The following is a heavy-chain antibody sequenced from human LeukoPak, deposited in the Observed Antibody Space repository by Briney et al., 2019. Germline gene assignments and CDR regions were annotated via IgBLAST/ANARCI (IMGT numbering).Heavy chain of an antibody. CDR2: IWYDGSNK. J-gene: IGHJ4*02. Sequence: GGSLRLSCAASGLTFSTYCMHWVRQAPGKGLEWVAVIWYDGSNKYYADSVKGRFTISRDNSKNTLYLQMNSLRAEDTAVYYCARRYSGSPFDYWGQGTLVTVSS. V-gene: IGHV3-30*19. CDR3: ARRYSGSPFDY. CDR1: GLTFSTYC. D-gene: IGHD1-26*01.